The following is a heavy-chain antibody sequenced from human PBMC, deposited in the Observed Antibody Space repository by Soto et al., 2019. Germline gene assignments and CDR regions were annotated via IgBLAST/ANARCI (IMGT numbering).Heavy chain of an antibody. CDR3: AKDRSSSWDFDY. J-gene: IGHJ4*02. V-gene: IGHV3-23*01. D-gene: IGHD6-13*01. CDR1: GFTFSAYA. CDR2: IGGSGGAT. Sequence: PGGSLRLSCAASGFTFSAYAMSWVRQAPGKGLEWVSAIGGSGGATFYADSVKGRFTISRDNSKSTLYLQMNSLRAEDTAVYYCAKDRSSSWDFDYWGQGTLVTVS.